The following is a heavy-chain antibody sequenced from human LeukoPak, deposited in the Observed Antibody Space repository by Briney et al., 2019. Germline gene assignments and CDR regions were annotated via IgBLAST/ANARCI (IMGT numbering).Heavy chain of an antibody. V-gene: IGHV3-21*01. CDR1: GFTFSSYS. CDR2: ISSSSSYI. D-gene: IGHD2-15*01. Sequence: GGSLRLSCAASGFTFSSYSMNWVRQAPGKGLEWVSSISSSSSYIYYADSVKGRFTISRDNAKNSLYLQMNSLRAEDTAVYYCARDLRYCSGGSCYLGGVYWGQGTLVTVSS. J-gene: IGHJ4*02. CDR3: ARDLRYCSGGSCYLGGVY.